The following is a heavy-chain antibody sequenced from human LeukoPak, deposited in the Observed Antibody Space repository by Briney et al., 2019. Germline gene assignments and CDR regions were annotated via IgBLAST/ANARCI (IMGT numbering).Heavy chain of an antibody. V-gene: IGHV3-66*02. J-gene: IGHJ3*02. D-gene: IGHD2-2*01. Sequence: GGSLRLSCAASGFTVSSNYMSWVRQAPGKGLEWVSVIYSGGSTYYADSVEGRFTISRDNSKNTLYLQMNSLRAEDTAVYYCASHSKSVVVVPAEGPDAFDIWGQGAMVTVSS. CDR2: IYSGGST. CDR1: GFTVSSNY. CDR3: ASHSKSVVVVPAEGPDAFDI.